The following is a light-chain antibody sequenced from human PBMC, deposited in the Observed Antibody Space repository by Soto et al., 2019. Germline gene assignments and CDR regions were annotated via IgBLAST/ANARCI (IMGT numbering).Light chain of an antibody. V-gene: IGKV1-8*01. CDR3: QQYYSYPQT. J-gene: IGKJ1*01. CDR1: QGISSY. CDR2: AAS. Sequence: AIRMTQSPSSLSASTGDRVTITCRASQGISSYLAWYQQKPGKAPKLLIYAASTLQSGVPSRFSGSGSGTDFTLTISCLQSEEIATYYCQQYYSYPQTFGQGTKVEIK.